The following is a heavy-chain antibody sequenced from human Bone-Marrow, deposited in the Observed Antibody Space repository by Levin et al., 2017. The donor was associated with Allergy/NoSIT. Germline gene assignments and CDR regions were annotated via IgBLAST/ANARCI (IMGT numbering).Heavy chain of an antibody. CDR1: GGSISSYY. CDR2: VHHSGTT. Sequence: SETLSLTCGVSGGSISSYYWSWIRQPPGKGLEWIGYVHHSGTTHYSPSLKSRVTISVDTSKKEVSLKLSSVTAADTAVYYCARQGAAAGQNNYYYGLDVWGQGTTVTVSS. D-gene: IGHD6-19*01. CDR3: ARQGAAAGQNNYYYGLDV. V-gene: IGHV4-59*08. J-gene: IGHJ6*02.